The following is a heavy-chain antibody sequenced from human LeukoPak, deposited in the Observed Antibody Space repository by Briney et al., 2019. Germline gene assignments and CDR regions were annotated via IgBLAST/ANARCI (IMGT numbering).Heavy chain of an antibody. CDR2: IFPGGNT. CDR1: GGSVSSGTYY. Sequence: SETLSLTCTVSGGSVSSGTYYWNWMRQPAGKGLEWIGRIFPGGNTYFNPSLKSRVAISVDSSKNQFSLTLSSVTAADTAVYYCAGNRDAYFLNAFDIWGQGTMVTVSS. V-gene: IGHV4-61*02. CDR3: AGNRDAYFLNAFDI. J-gene: IGHJ3*02. D-gene: IGHD5-24*01.